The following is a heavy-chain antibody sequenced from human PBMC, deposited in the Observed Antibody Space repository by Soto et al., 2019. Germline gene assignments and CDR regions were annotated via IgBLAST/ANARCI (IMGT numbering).Heavy chain of an antibody. CDR3: ARRGYSYDYHYYYGMDV. D-gene: IGHD5-18*01. V-gene: IGHV5-10-1*01. CDR2: IDPSDSYT. J-gene: IGHJ6*02. Sequence: PGESLKISCKGSGYSFTSYWISWVRQMPGKGLEWMGRIDPSDSYTNYSPSFQGHVTISADKSISTAYLQWSSLKASDTAMYYCARRGYSYDYHYYYGMDVWGQGTTVTVSS. CDR1: GYSFTSYW.